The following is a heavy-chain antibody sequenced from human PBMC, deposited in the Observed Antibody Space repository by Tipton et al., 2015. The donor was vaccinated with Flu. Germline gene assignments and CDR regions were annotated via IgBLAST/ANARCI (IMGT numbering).Heavy chain of an antibody. Sequence: VQLVQSGGGLVQPGGSLRLSCEASGFSVSGNYMSWVRQAPGKGLQWVSLIYNNGDTFYADFVRGRFTISRDTSKNTVYLQIDSLRAEDTALYYCAGGYGAAFDLWGQGTLVTVSS. D-gene: IGHD5-18*01. CDR1: GFSVSGNY. J-gene: IGHJ3*01. CDR2: IYNNGDT. V-gene: IGHV3-53*01. CDR3: AGGYGAAFDL.